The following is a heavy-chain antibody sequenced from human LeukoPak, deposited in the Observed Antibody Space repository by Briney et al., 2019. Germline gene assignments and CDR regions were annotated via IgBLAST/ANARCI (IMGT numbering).Heavy chain of an antibody. CDR2: IYYSGST. Sequence: TSETLSLTCTVSGGSISSYYWSWIRQPPGKGLEWIGYIYYSGSTNYNPSLKSRVTISVDTSKNQFSLKLSSVTAADTAVYYCARDYTPPYYYDSSGYYRYFDLWGRGTLVTVSS. J-gene: IGHJ2*01. CDR1: GGSISSYY. V-gene: IGHV4-59*01. D-gene: IGHD3-22*01. CDR3: ARDYTPPYYYDSSGYYRYFDL.